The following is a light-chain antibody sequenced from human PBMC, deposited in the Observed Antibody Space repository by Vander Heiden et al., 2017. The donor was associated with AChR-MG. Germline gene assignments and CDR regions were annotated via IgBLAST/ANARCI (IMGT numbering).Light chain of an antibody. CDR2: SNN. CDR1: RSNIGSNI. CDR3: VAWDDSLNNV. V-gene: IGLV1-44*01. Sequence: QSVLTQPPSASGTPGQRVTIPCSGSRSNIGSNIVNWYQQLPGTAPKLLIYSNNQRPSGVPDRFSGSKSGTSASLAISGLQSEDEADYYCVAWDDSLNNVFGGGTKLTVL. J-gene: IGLJ3*02.